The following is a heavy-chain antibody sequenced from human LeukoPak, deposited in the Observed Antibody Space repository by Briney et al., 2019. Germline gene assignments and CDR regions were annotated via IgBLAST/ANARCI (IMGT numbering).Heavy chain of an antibody. J-gene: IGHJ1*01. D-gene: IGHD6-13*01. CDR2: MTPNSGNT. CDR3: ARGPGIAAADPEYFQH. V-gene: IGHV1-8*01. CDR1: GYTFTRYD. Sequence: ASVTVSFKGSGYTFTRYDRNWVGQARGQGGEGVGWMTPNSGNTGYAQKFQGRVTITRNTSIRTAYMELSSLRSEDAAVYYCARGPGIAAADPEYFQHWGQGTLVTVSS.